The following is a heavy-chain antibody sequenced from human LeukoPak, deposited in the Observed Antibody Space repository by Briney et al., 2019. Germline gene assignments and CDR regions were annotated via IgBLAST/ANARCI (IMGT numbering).Heavy chain of an antibody. Sequence: GGSLRLSCAASGFTFSRYWMHWVRQAPGKGLVWVSSINSDGSGTTFADSVKGRFTISRDNAKNTLYLQMSSLRAEDTAVYYCVKSSGYSFAYFDYWGQGTLVTVSS. CDR2: INSDGSGT. J-gene: IGHJ4*02. CDR3: VKSSGYSFAYFDY. D-gene: IGHD3-22*01. CDR1: GFTFSRYW. V-gene: IGHV3-74*01.